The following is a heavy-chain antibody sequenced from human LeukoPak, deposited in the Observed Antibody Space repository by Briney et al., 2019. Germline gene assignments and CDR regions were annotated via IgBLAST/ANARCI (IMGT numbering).Heavy chain of an antibody. Sequence: SVKVSCKASGGTFSSYAISWVRQAPGQGLEWMGRIIPILGIANYAQKFQGRVTITADKSTSTAYMELSSLRVEDAAVYCCAKYRGFGDSYDSWGQGTLVTVSS. V-gene: IGHV1-69*04. CDR3: AKYRGFGDSYDS. CDR1: GGTFSSYA. CDR2: IIPILGIA. J-gene: IGHJ5*02. D-gene: IGHD3-10*01.